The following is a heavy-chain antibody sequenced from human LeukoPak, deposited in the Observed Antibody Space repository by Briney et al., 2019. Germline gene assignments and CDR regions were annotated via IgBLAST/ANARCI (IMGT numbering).Heavy chain of an antibody. CDR1: VFTLSSNY. V-gene: IGHV3-66*01. CDR2: IYSDGST. Sequence: GGSLRLSCVASVFTLSSNYMSWVRQAPRKGLEWGSIIYSDGSTYYADSVKGRFTISRDNSKNTLYLQMNSLRAEDTAVYYCARVTFNYFGSGDAFDIWGQGTMVTVSS. D-gene: IGHD3-10*01. J-gene: IGHJ3*02. CDR3: ARVTFNYFGSGDAFDI.